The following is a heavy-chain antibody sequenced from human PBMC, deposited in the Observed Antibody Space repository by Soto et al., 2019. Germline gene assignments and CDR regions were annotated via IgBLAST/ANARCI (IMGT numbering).Heavy chain of an antibody. J-gene: IGHJ5*02. CDR3: ARGVGATPYNWFDP. CDR1: GGSISSYY. D-gene: IGHD1-26*01. CDR2: IYYSGST. V-gene: IGHV4-59*01. Sequence: SETLSLTCTVSGGSISSYYWSWIRQPPGKGLEWIGYIYYSGSTNYNPSLKSRVTISVDTSKNQFSLKLSSVTAADTAVYYCARGVGATPYNWFDPWGQGTLVTVSS.